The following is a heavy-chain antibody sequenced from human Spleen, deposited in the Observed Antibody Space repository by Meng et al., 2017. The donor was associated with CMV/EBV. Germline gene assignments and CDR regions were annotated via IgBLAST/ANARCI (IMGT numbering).Heavy chain of an antibody. CDR2: ISGIGNTI. CDR3: ARGMGRDYFDL. D-gene: IGHD3-10*01. J-gene: IGHJ2*01. CDR1: AFTFNNYG. Sequence: SLKISXAMSAFTFNNYGMHWVRQAPGKGLEWVSYISGIGNTISYADSVKGRFTISRDNAKNSLFLQMNSLRAEDTAVYYCARGMGRDYFDLWGRGTLVTVSS. V-gene: IGHV3-48*03.